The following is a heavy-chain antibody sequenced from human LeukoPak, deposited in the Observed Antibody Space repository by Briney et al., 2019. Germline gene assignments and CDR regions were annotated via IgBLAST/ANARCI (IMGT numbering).Heavy chain of an antibody. V-gene: IGHV3-23*01. CDR1: GFTFSSCG. CDR2: ISGSGGST. Sequence: PGGSLRLSCAASGFTFSSCGMSWVRQAPGKGLEWVSAISGSGGSTYYADSVKGRFTISRDNSKNTLYLQMNSLRAEDTAVYYCAKDGVTTRDYYYYYMDVWGKGTTVTISS. D-gene: IGHD4-17*01. CDR3: AKDGVTTRDYYYYYMDV. J-gene: IGHJ6*03.